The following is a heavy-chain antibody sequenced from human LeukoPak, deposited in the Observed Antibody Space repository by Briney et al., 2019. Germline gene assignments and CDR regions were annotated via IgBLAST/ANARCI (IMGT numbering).Heavy chain of an antibody. Sequence: PSETLSLTCTVSGGSISSGSYQWSWIRQPAGKGLEWIRRIYISGSTNYNPSPKSRVTISVDPSKNQFSLKLSSVTAADTAVYYCARDSSGYYHPDTFDIWGQGTMVTVSS. CDR3: ARDSSGYYHPDTFDI. J-gene: IGHJ3*02. V-gene: IGHV4-61*02. CDR1: GGSISSGSYQ. CDR2: IYISGST. D-gene: IGHD3-22*01.